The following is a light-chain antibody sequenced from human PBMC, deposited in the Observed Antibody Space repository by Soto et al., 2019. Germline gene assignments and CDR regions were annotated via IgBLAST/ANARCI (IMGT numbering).Light chain of an antibody. CDR1: QSVSSSY. Sequence: EIVLTQSPGTLSLSPGERATLSCRASQSVSSSYLAWYQQEPGQAPRLLIYGASSRATGIPARFSGSGSGTDFTLTISRLEPEDFAVYYCQQYGSSPFTFGPGTKVD. CDR3: QQYGSSPFT. V-gene: IGKV3-20*01. CDR2: GAS. J-gene: IGKJ3*01.